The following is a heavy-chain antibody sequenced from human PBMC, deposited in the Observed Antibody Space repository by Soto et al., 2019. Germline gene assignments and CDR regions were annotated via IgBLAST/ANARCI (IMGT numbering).Heavy chain of an antibody. CDR1: GFSFSSYA. J-gene: IGHJ4*02. Sequence: EVQLLESGGGLVQPGGSLRLSCAASGFSFSSYAMNWVRQAPVKGLECVSAFSDGGSNTYYTDSVKGRFTISRDNSKNTVLLRMNSLRAEDTAVYYCAILDSSTWYTGYYFDSWGQGTLVTVSS. CDR2: FSDGGSNT. CDR3: AILDSSTWYTGYYFDS. V-gene: IGHV3-23*01. D-gene: IGHD6-13*01.